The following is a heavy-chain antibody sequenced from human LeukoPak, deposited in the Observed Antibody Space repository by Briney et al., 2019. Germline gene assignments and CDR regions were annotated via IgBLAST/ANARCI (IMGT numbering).Heavy chain of an antibody. CDR2: IIPIFGTA. V-gene: IGHV1-69*05. CDR1: GGTFSSYA. D-gene: IGHD2-15*01. J-gene: IGHJ6*03. CDR3: ARGRAAYYYYYYYMDV. Sequence: SVKVSCKASGGTFSSYAISWVRQAPGQGLEWMGGIIPIFGTANYAQKFQGRVTITTDESTSTAYMELSSLRSEDTAVYYCARGRAAYYYYYYYMDVWGKGTTVTVSS.